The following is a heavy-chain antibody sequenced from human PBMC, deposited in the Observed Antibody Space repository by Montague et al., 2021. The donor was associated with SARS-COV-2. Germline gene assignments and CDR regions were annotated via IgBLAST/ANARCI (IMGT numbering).Heavy chain of an antibody. V-gene: IGHV3-30-3*01. J-gene: IGHJ4*02. CDR3: ARDPDYGDSVGIDY. CDR1: GFTFSSYA. CDR2: ISYDGINK. Sequence: SLRLSRAASGFTFSSYAMHWVRQAPGKGLEWVAVISYDGINKYYADSVKGRFTISRDNSKNTLYLQMNSLRAEDTAVYYCARDPDYGDSVGIDYWGQGALVTVSS. D-gene: IGHD4-17*01.